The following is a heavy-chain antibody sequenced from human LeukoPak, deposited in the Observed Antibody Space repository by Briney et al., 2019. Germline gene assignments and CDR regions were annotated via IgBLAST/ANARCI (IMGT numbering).Heavy chain of an antibody. D-gene: IGHD3-16*01. CDR3: ARDVGWGAHYEPRYFDY. J-gene: IGHJ4*02. V-gene: IGHV3-21*01. CDR1: GFTFSSYS. CDR2: ISSSSSYI. Sequence: GGSLRLSCAASGFTFSSYSMNWVRQAPGKGLEWVSSISSSSSYIYYADSVKGRFTISRDNAKNSLYLQMNSLRAEDTAVYYCARDVGWGAHYEPRYFDYWGQGTLVTVSS.